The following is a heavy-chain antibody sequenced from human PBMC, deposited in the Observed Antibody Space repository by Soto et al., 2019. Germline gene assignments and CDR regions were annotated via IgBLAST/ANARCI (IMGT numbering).Heavy chain of an antibody. D-gene: IGHD3-9*01. CDR2: ISGSDDST. CDR3: TEGGGRYDVLNGDRPIAY. Sequence: EVQLLESGGGLVQPGGSLSLSCTASGFSFSSHAMSWVRQAPGKGLEWVSAISGSDDSTFYADSVKGRFTISRDNSKNPLYLQMNSLRAEDTAIYYCTEGGGRYDVLNGDRPIAYLGQGTLVTVSS. CDR1: GFSFSSHA. J-gene: IGHJ4*02. V-gene: IGHV3-23*01.